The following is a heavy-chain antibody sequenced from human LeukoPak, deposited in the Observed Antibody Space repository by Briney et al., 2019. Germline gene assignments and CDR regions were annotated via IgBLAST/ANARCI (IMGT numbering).Heavy chain of an antibody. Sequence: PSETLSLTCTVYGGSISGGGYYWSWIRQHPGKGLEWIGYIYYSGSTNYNPSLKSRVTISVDTSKNHFSLKLSSVADADTAVYYCARGSTGYYRKFDYWGQGTLVTVSS. CDR1: GGSISGGGYY. J-gene: IGHJ4*02. CDR3: ARGSTGYYRKFDY. V-gene: IGHV4-31*03. D-gene: IGHD3-22*01. CDR2: IYYSGST.